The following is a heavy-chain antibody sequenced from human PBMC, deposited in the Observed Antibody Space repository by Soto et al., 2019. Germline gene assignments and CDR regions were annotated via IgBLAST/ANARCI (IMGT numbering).Heavy chain of an antibody. J-gene: IGHJ4*02. D-gene: IGHD1-26*01. Sequence: SETLSLTCAVYGGSFSGYYWSWIRQPPGKGLEWIGEINHSGSTNYNPSLKSRVTISVDTSKNQFSLKLSSVTAADTAVYYCARSVGATHVRYFDYWGQGTLVTVAS. V-gene: IGHV4-34*01. CDR2: INHSGST. CDR3: ARSVGATHVRYFDY. CDR1: GGSFSGYY.